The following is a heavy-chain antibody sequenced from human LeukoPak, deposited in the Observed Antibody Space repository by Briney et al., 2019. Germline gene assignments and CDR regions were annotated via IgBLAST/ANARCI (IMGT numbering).Heavy chain of an antibody. V-gene: IGHV1-18*01. D-gene: IGHD3-22*01. Sequence: ASVKDTCKASGYTFTTYGISWVRQAAGQEREWMGWISAYNGNTNYAQKLQGRLIITTDTSSSTAYMELRSLRSDDTAVYYCARDGAYYYDSSGYYQFDDWGQGTLVTVSS. J-gene: IGHJ4*02. CDR1: GYTFTTYG. CDR3: ARDGAYYYDSSGYYQFDD. CDR2: ISAYNGNT.